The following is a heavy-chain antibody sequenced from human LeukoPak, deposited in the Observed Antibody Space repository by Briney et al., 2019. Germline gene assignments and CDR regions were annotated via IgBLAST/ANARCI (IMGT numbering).Heavy chain of an antibody. V-gene: IGHV3-23*01. CDR2: ISASGGST. Sequence: PGGSLRLSCAASGFTFSSSAMSWVRQVPGKGLEWVSGISASGGSTSYADSVRGRFTVSRDNSKNTLYLQMNSLRVEDTAVYYCTRESTVTLGDYYFDFWGQGTLVTVSS. CDR3: TRESTVTLGDYYFDF. J-gene: IGHJ4*02. CDR1: GFTFSSSA. D-gene: IGHD4-17*01.